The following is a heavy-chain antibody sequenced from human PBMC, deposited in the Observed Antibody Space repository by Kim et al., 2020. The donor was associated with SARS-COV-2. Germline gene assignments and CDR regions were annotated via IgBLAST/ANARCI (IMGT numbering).Heavy chain of an antibody. CDR1: GGSISSYY. D-gene: IGHD3-10*01. Sequence: SETLSLTCTVSGGSISSYYWSWIRQPPGKGLEWIGYIYYSGSTNYNPSLKSRVTISVDTSKNQFSLKLSSVTAADTAVYYCARGCYYGSGSYRNAFDTWGQGTMVTVSS. CDR2: IYYSGST. J-gene: IGHJ3*02. V-gene: IGHV4-59*13. CDR3: ARGCYYGSGSYRNAFDT.